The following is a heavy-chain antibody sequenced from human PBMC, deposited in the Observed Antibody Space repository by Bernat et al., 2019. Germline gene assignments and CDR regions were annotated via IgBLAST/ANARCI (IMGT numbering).Heavy chain of an antibody. CDR1: GFILNNYA. J-gene: IGHJ4*02. CDR2: ISGSGGST. V-gene: IGHV3-23*01. D-gene: IGHD2-21*01. Sequence: EVQLLESGGGLVQPGGSLRLSCRASGFILNNYAMSWVRQAPGKGLEWVSAISGSGGSTYYADSVKGRFTISRDNSKNTLYLQMNSLRAEDTAVYYCAKDRVISSGRLYFDYWGQGTLVTVSS. CDR3: AKDRVISSGRLYFDY.